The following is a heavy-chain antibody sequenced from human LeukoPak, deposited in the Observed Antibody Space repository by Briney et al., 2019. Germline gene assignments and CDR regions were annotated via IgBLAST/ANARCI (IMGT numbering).Heavy chain of an antibody. CDR1: GGSISSSSYY. J-gene: IGHJ5*02. Sequence: PSETLSLTCTVSGGSISSSSYYWGWIRQPPGKGLEWIGSIYYSGSTYYNPSLKSRVTISVDTSKNQFSLKLSPVTAADTAVYYCARKRSTYNWFDPWGQGTLVTVSS. V-gene: IGHV4-39*01. CDR3: ARKRSTYNWFDP. D-gene: IGHD2/OR15-2a*01. CDR2: IYYSGST.